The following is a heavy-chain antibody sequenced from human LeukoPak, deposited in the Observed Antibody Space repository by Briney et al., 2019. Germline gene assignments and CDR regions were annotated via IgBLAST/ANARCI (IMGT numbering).Heavy chain of an antibody. CDR2: IYGGGST. V-gene: IGHV3-53*01. D-gene: IGHD4-23*01. CDR1: GLIVSRNY. J-gene: IGHJ3*02. CDR3: APGGNEAFDI. Sequence: GGSLRLSCAASGLIVSRNYMSWVRQAPGKGLEWASVIYGGGSTYYADSVKGRFTISRDNSKNTLYLQMNSLRAEDTAVYYCAPGGNEAFDIWGQGTMVTVS.